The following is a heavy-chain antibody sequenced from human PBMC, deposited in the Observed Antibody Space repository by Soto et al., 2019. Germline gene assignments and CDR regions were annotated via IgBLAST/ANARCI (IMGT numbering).Heavy chain of an antibody. CDR3: ARGGSWGPDF. CDR1: GFTFSDFW. V-gene: IGHV3-7*01. CDR2: IKHDGSEK. J-gene: IGHJ4*02. Sequence: EVQLVESGGDLVQPGGSLRLSCAASGFTFSDFWMSWVRQAPGKGLDWVANIKHDGSEKYDVDSVEGRFTISRDNTKDSLYLQMNSLRAEDTDVSYCARGGSWGPDFWGQGTLVTVSS. D-gene: IGHD2-15*01.